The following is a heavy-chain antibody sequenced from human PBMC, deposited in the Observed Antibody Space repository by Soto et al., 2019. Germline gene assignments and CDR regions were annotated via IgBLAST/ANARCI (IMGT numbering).Heavy chain of an antibody. J-gene: IGHJ5*02. V-gene: IGHV4-39*01. D-gene: IGHD6-19*01. CDR2: MYYSGTT. CDR3: AEVDSTGNWFDP. CDR1: GGSISSSDFY. Sequence: QLQLQESGPGLVKPSETLSLTCTVSGGSISSSDFYWGWLRQPPGKGLDFIGSMYYSGTTYYNPSLKNRITISVDTSKNQFSLKLISVTAADTAVYYYAEVDSTGNWFDPWGQGALVTVSS.